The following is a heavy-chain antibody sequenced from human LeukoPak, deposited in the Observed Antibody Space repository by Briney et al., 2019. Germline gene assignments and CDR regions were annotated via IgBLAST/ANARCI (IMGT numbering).Heavy chain of an antibody. CDR1: GFTFSNYA. J-gene: IGHJ4*02. Sequence: GGPLRLSCSASGFTFSNYAMHWARQAPGKGLEYVAGISSNGGSTYYADSVKGRCTISRDNSKNTLFLQMSSLRAEDTAVYYCVQTYYSGSRSFGYWGQGTLVTVSS. CDR3: VQTYYSGSRSFGY. V-gene: IGHV3-64D*09. CDR2: ISSNGGST. D-gene: IGHD3-10*01.